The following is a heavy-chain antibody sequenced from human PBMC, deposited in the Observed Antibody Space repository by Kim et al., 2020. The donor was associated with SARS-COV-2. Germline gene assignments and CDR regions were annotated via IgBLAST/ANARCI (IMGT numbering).Heavy chain of an antibody. CDR1: GFTFSGNW. CDR3: ARDYYFSISN. V-gene: IGHV3-74*01. CDR2: IKGDGCS. D-gene: IGHD3-3*01. Sequence: GGSLRLSCAASGFTFSGNWMHWVRQTPGKGLVWVSGIKGDGCSSYADSVKGRFTISRDDAKNTLYLQMNSLRAEDTAVYYCARDYYFSISNWGQGALVTVSS. J-gene: IGHJ4*02.